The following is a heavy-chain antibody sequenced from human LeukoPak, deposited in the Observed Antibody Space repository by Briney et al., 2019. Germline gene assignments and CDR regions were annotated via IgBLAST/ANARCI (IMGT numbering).Heavy chain of an antibody. CDR1: GGSISSGDYY. V-gene: IGHV4-31*03. CDR2: IDYSGTT. CDR3: ARGESGMDV. Sequence: PSETLSLTCTVSGGSISSGDYYWSWIRQHPGPGLEWIGYIDYSGTTFYNPSLKSRVTISVDTPKNQFSLKLSSVTAADTAVYYCARGESGMDVWGQGTTVTVSS. J-gene: IGHJ6*02.